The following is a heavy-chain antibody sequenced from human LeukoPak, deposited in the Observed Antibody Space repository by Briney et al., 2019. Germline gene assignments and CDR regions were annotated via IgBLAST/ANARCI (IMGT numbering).Heavy chain of an antibody. V-gene: IGHV3-23*01. CDR2: ISGSGGST. D-gene: IGHD2-15*01. CDR1: GFTFSSYA. Sequence: GGSLRLSCAASGFTFSSYAMSWVRQAPGKGLEWVSAISGSGGSTYYADSVKGRFTISRDNSKNTLYLQMNSLRAEDTAVYYCARVVVAATRGPNWFDPWGQGTLVTVSS. CDR3: ARVVVAATRGPNWFDP. J-gene: IGHJ5*02.